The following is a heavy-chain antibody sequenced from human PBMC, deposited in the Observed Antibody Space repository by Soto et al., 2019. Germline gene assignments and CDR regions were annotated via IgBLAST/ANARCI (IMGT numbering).Heavy chain of an antibody. CDR3: ARGYYYGSGSYYNQRWFDP. D-gene: IGHD3-10*01. CDR1: GGSFSGYY. CDR2: INHSGST. Sequence: TLSLTCAFYGGSFSGYYWSWSRQPPGKWLEWIGEINHSGSTNYNPSLKSRVTISVDTSKNQFSLKLSSVTAADTAVYYCARGYYYGSGSYYNQRWFDPWGQGTLVTVSS. J-gene: IGHJ5*02. V-gene: IGHV4-34*01.